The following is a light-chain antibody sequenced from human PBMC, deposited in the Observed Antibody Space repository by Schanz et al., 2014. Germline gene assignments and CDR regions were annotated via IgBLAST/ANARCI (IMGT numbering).Light chain of an antibody. Sequence: EIVLTQSPGTLSLSPGETATLSCRASQSVSSGYLAWYQQKPGQAPRLLIFGASRRATGIPDRFSGSGSGTDFTLTISRLEPEDSAVYYCQQYGSSPRTFGQGTKVEIK. CDR3: QQYGSSPRT. CDR1: QSVSSGY. V-gene: IGKV3-20*01. CDR2: GAS. J-gene: IGKJ1*01.